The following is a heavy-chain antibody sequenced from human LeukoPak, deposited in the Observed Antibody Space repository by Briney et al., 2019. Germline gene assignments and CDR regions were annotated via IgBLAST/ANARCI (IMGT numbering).Heavy chain of an antibody. D-gene: IGHD5-18*01. CDR3: ARHVASYGRLNWFDL. CDR2: IYYSGST. V-gene: IGHV4-39*01. J-gene: IGHJ5*02. CDR1: GGSISGSTYY. Sequence: PSETLSLTCTVSGGSISGSTYYWGWLRQPPGRGLEWIGSIYYSGSTYYNPSLKSRVTISVDTSKSQFSLKLNSMTAADTAVYYCARHVASYGRLNWFDLWGQGTLVTVSS.